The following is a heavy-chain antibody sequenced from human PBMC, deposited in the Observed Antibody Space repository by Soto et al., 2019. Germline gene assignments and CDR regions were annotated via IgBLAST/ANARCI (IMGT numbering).Heavy chain of an antibody. J-gene: IGHJ4*02. Sequence: QVQLVESGGGVVQPGRSLRLSCAASGFTFSSYAMHWVRQAPGKGLEWVAVISYDGSNKYYADSVKGRFTISRDNSKNTLYLQMNSLRAEDTAVYYCARETPITILYYFDYWGQGTLVTVSS. CDR2: ISYDGSNK. D-gene: IGHD3-3*01. CDR1: GFTFSSYA. CDR3: ARETPITILYYFDY. V-gene: IGHV3-30-3*01.